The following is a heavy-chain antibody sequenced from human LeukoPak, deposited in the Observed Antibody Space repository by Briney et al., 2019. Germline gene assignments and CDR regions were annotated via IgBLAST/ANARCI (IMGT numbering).Heavy chain of an antibody. CDR1: GGSISSYC. CDR2: IYYSGST. J-gene: IGHJ5*02. D-gene: IGHD2-2*01. CDR3: ARSEDIVVVPAARLRFDP. V-gene: IGHV4-59*01. Sequence: SETLSLTCTVSGGSISSYCWSWIRQPPGKGLEWIGYIYYSGSTNYNPSLKSRVTISVDTSKNQFSLKLSSVTAADTAVYYCARSEDIVVVPAARLRFDPWGQGTLVTVSS.